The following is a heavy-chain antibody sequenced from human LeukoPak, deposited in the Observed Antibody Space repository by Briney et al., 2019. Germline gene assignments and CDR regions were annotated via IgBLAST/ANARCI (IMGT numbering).Heavy chain of an antibody. D-gene: IGHD3-9*01. CDR1: GFTFSSYS. Sequence: GGSLRLSCAASGFTFSSYSMNWVRQAPGKGLEWVSSISSSSSYIYYADSVKGRFTISRDNAKNSLYLQMNSLRAEDTAVYYRARGGDILTGHYLFDYWGQGTLVTVSS. CDR3: ARGGDILTGHYLFDY. J-gene: IGHJ4*02. CDR2: ISSSSSYI. V-gene: IGHV3-21*01.